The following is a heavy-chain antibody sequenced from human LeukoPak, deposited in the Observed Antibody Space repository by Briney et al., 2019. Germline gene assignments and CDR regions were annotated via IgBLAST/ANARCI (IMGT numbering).Heavy chain of an antibody. Sequence: GGSLRLSCAASGFSLSSYWMTWVRQAPGKGLEWVANIKQDGSEKNYVDSVKGRFTISRDNAKNSLYLQMNSLRAEDTAVYYCATYYYGSGSYYPNWFDPWGQGTLVTVSS. V-gene: IGHV3-7*01. CDR2: IKQDGSEK. D-gene: IGHD3-10*01. CDR1: GFSLSSYW. CDR3: ATYYYGSGSYYPNWFDP. J-gene: IGHJ5*02.